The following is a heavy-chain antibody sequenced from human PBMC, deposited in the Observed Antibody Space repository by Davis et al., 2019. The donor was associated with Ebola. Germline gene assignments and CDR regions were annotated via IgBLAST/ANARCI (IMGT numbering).Heavy chain of an antibody. Sequence: MPPETLSLTCAVSGDSFNDYYWAWIRQSPGKGLEWIGEITHNGYTNYKSSLMSRVTITVDTSKKNFSLTLSSLTAADMAVYYVAMGPSRYSAVYAMDVWGQGTTVTVSA. V-gene: IGHV4-34*01. J-gene: IGHJ6*01. CDR1: GDSFNDYY. CDR2: ITHNGYT. D-gene: IGHD3-9*01. CDR3: AMGPSRYSAVYAMDV.